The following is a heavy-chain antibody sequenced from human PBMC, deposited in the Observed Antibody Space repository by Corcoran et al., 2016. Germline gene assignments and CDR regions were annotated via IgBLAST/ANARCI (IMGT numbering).Heavy chain of an antibody. CDR2: ISAYNGNT. Sequence: QVQLVQSGAEVKKPGASVKVSCKASGYTFTSYGISWVRQAPGQGLEWMGWISAYNGNTNYAQKLQGRVTMTTDTSTSTAYMELRSLRSDDTTVYYCATLAGGYCSSTSCYSFDYWGRGTLVTVSS. CDR1: GYTFTSYG. J-gene: IGHJ4*02. D-gene: IGHD2-2*01. V-gene: IGHV1-18*04. CDR3: ATLAGGYCSSTSCYSFDY.